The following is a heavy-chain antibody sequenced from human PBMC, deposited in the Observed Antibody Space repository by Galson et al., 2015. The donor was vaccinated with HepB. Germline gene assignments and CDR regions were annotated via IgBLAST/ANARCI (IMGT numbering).Heavy chain of an antibody. D-gene: IGHD1-26*01. CDR2: ISSSSSTI. V-gene: IGHV3-48*02. J-gene: IGHJ6*02. CDR1: GFTFSCYS. CDR3: ARPMRRGRYSDSYYYYGMDV. Sequence: SLRLSCAASGFTFSCYSMNWVRQAPGKGLEWVSYISSSSSTIYYADSVKGRFTISRDNAKNSLYLQMNSLRDEDTAVYYCARPMRRGRYSDSYYYYGMDVWGQGTTVTVSS.